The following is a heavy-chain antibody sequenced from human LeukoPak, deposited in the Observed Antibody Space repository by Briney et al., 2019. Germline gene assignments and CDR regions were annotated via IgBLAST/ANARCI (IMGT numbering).Heavy chain of an antibody. Sequence: GASVKVSCKASGYTFTSYDINWVRQATGQGLEWMGWMNPNSGNTGYAQKFQGRVTMTRNTSISTVYMELSSLRSEDTAVYYCARGRFYDSSGYYDYWGQGTLVTVSS. CDR3: ARGRFYDSSGYYDY. CDR2: MNPNSGNT. V-gene: IGHV1-8*01. D-gene: IGHD3-22*01. CDR1: GYTFTSYD. J-gene: IGHJ4*02.